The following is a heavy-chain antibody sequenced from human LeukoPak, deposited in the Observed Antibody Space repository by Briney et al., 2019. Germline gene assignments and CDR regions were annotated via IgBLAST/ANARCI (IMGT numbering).Heavy chain of an antibody. V-gene: IGHV1-69*06. CDR3: ARDLIRDQWFGES. CDR1: GGTFSSYA. J-gene: IGHJ5*02. Sequence: GASVKVSCKASGGTFSSYAISWVRQAPGQGLEWMGGIIPIFGTANYAQKFQGRVTITADKSTSTAYMELSSLRSEDTAVYYCARDLIRDQWFGESWGQGTLVTVSS. CDR2: IIPIFGTA. D-gene: IGHD3-10*01.